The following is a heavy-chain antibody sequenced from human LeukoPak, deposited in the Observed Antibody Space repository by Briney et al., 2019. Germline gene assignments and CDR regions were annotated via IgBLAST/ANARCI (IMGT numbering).Heavy chain of an antibody. CDR3: ARRKAEYSSGWYNWFDP. CDR2: INHSGST. Sequence: SETLSLTCAVYGGSFSGYYWSWIRQPPGKGLEWIGEINHSGSTNYNPSLKSRVTISVDTSKNQFSLKLSSVTAADTAVYYCARRKAEYSSGWYNWFDPWGQGTLVTASS. J-gene: IGHJ5*02. V-gene: IGHV4-34*01. CDR1: GGSFSGYY. D-gene: IGHD6-19*01.